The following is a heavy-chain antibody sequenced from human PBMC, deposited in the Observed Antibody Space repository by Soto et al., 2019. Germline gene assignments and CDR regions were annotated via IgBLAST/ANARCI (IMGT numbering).Heavy chain of an antibody. CDR3: AKDCSKYYDILTGSDAPAEYYYGMDV. J-gene: IGHJ6*02. V-gene: IGHV3-23*01. CDR2: ISGSGGST. D-gene: IGHD3-9*01. CDR1: GFTFSSYA. Sequence: GGSLRLSCAASGFTFSSYAMSWVRQAPGKGLEWVSAISGSGGSTYYADSVKGRFTISRDNSKNTLYLQMNSLRAEDTAVYYCAKDCSKYYDILTGSDAPAEYYYGMDVWGQGTTVTVSS.